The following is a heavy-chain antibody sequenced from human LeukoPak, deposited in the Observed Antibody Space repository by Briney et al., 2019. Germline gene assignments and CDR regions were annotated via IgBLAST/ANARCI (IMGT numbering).Heavy chain of an antibody. CDR2: IYYSGST. D-gene: IGHD3-10*01. CDR3: TRGRRRFAEILSHYFDY. V-gene: IGHV4-39*01. J-gene: IGHJ4*02. CDR1: GGSISSSSYY. Sequence: SETLSLTCTVSGGSISSSSYYWGWIRQPPGKGLEWIGSIYYSGSTYYNPSLKSRVTISVDTSKTQFSLKLSSVTAADTAVYYCTRGRRRFAEILSHYFDYWGQGILVTVSS.